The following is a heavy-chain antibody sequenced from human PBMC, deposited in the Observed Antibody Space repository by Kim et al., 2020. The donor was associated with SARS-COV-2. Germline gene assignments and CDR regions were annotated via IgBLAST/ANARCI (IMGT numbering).Heavy chain of an antibody. CDR1: GYTLTELS. D-gene: IGHD6-13*01. CDR3: ATALGIAAADPYYFDY. V-gene: IGHV1-24*01. CDR2: FDPEDGET. J-gene: IGHJ4*02. Sequence: ASVKVSCKVSGYTLTELSMHWVRQAPGKGLEWMGGFDPEDGETIYAQKFQGRVTMTEDTSTDTAYMELSSLRSEDTAVYYCATALGIAAADPYYFDYWGQGTLVTVSS.